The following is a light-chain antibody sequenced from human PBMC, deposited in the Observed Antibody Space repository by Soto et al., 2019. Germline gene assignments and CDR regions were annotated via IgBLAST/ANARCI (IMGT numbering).Light chain of an antibody. V-gene: IGKV3-20*01. CDR1: QSVSNNY. J-gene: IGKJ3*01. CDR3: QLYGSSPRFT. Sequence: EMVLTQSPGTLSLSPGERATLACRASQSVSNNYLTWYQQKPGQAPRLLIYGASSRATGIPDRFSGSGSGTDFTLTISRLEPEDFAVYYCQLYGSSPRFTFGPWTTVDI. CDR2: GAS.